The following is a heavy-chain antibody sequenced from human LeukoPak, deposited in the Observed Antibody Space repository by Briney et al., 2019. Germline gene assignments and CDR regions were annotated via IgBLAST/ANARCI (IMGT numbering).Heavy chain of an antibody. D-gene: IGHD3-22*01. V-gene: IGHV1-46*01. J-gene: IGHJ4*02. CDR1: GYTFTSYY. CDR3: ARVSDDSSGYYYVVGYFDY. CDR2: INPSGGST. Sequence: ASVKVSCKASGYTFTSYYMHWVRQAPGQGLESMGIINPSGGSTSYAQKFQGRVTMTRDTSTSTVYMELSSLRSEDTAVYYCARVSDDSSGYYYVVGYFDYWGQGTLVTVSS.